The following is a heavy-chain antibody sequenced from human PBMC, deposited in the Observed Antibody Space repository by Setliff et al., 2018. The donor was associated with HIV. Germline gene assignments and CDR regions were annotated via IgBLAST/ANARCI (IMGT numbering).Heavy chain of an antibody. Sequence: ASVKVSCKASGYTFTNYYIHWVRQAPGQGLEWMGLINPSGGRTSYAQKFQGRLTKTRDTSRSTVYMELSSLRSEDTAVYYCARCYYDSSGPTDAFDIWGQGTVVTVSS. CDR1: GYTFTNYY. CDR3: ARCYYDSSGPTDAFDI. CDR2: INPSGGRT. V-gene: IGHV1-46*01. J-gene: IGHJ3*02. D-gene: IGHD3-22*01.